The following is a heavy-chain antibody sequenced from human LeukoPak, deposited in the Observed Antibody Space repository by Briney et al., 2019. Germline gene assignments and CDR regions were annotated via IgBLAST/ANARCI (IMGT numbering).Heavy chain of an antibody. CDR3: ARGAARMVEMGTMISFEY. V-gene: IGHV3-48*01. CDR2: ISYSSSTI. CDR1: GFTFSSYS. D-gene: IGHD5-24*01. J-gene: IGHJ4*02. Sequence: PGGSLRLSCAASGFTFSSYSMNWARQAPGKGLEWVSYISYSSSTIYYADSVKGRFTISRVNSQKTLYLQMNSLRAEDAAVYYCARGAARMVEMGTMISFEYWGQGTLITVSS.